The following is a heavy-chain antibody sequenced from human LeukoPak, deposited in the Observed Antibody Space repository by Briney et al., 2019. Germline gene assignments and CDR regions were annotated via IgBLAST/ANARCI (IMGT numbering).Heavy chain of an antibody. CDR2: ISGSGGST. J-gene: IGHJ3*02. Sequence: GGSLRLSCAASGFTFSNYAMSWVRQAPGKGLEWVSAISGSGGSTYYADSVKGRLTISRDNSKNMLYPQLNSLRAEDTAVYYCAKARRITMVPDDAFDIWGQGTMVTVSS. V-gene: IGHV3-23*01. CDR3: AKARRITMVPDDAFDI. D-gene: IGHD3-10*01. CDR1: GFTFSNYA.